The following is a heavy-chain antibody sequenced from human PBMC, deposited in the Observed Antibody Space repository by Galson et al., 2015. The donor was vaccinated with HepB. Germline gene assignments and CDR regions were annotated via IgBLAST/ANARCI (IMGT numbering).Heavy chain of an antibody. CDR1: GYTFTSFG. CDR2: ISTQNVKK. J-gene: IGHJ4*02. Sequence: SVKVSCKASGYTFTSFGITWVRQAPGQGLEWMGWISTQNVKKSSAQKFQDRLTMTTDTSMSTAYMELRNLTSDDTAVYYCARVLGDGGGYDVGSFTPWAHWGQGTLVTVSS. CDR3: ARVLGDGGGYDVGSFTPWAH. V-gene: IGHV1-18*01. D-gene: IGHD3-10*01.